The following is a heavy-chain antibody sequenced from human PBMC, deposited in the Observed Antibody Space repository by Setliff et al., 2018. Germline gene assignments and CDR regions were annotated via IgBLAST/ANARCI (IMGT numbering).Heavy chain of an antibody. CDR2: IHYSGNT. J-gene: IGHJ3*01. CDR1: GGSINRDY. D-gene: IGHD3-22*01. Sequence: SETLSLTCSVSGGSINRDYWNWIRQPPGKGLEWIGYIHYSGNTNYNPSLKSRVTISVDTSKNQFSLKLRSVAAADTAVYYCASPRLSYYDNGAFPSDAFDLWGQGTMVTVSS. CDR3: ASPRLSYYDNGAFPSDAFDL. V-gene: IGHV4-59*12.